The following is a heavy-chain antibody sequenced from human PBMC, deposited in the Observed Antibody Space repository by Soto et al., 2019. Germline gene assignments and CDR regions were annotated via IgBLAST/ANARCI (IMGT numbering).Heavy chain of an antibody. CDR3: AKDLHYYDSSGYDAFDI. CDR1: GFTFSSYG. J-gene: IGHJ3*02. CDR2: ISYDGSNK. Sequence: QVQLVESGGGVVQPGRSLRLSCAASGFTFSSYGMHWVRQAPGKGLERVAVISYDGSNKYYADSVKGRFTISRDNSKNTLYLQINSLRAEDTAVYYCAKDLHYYDSSGYDAFDIGGQGTMFTVSS. D-gene: IGHD3-22*01. V-gene: IGHV3-30*18.